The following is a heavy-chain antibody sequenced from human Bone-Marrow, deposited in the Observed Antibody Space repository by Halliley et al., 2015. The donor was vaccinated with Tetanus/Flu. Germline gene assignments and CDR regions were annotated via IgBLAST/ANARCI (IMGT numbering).Heavy chain of an antibody. Sequence: VAVISDDGGRIYYADSVKGRFSISRDISKNTLFLQMNSLRPEDAAVYSCAREGEESLRGAFDVWGRGEMVTVSS. J-gene: IGHJ3*01. CDR2: ISDDGGRI. V-gene: IGHV3-30-3*01. D-gene: IGHD3-16*01. CDR3: AREGEESLRGAFDV.